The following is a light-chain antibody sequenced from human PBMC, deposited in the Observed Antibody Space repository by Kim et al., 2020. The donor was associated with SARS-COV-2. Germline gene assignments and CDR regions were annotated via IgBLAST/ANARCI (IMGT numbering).Light chain of an antibody. CDR3: QAWDSSTDVV. J-gene: IGLJ2*01. V-gene: IGLV3-1*01. CDR2: QDN. CDR1: NLGDKY. Sequence: SYELTQPPSVSVSPGQTASITCSGDNLGDKYACWYQQKPGQSPVLVIYQDNKRTSGIPERFSGSNSGNTATLTISGTQAMDEADYYCQAWDSSTDVVFGGGTQLTVL.